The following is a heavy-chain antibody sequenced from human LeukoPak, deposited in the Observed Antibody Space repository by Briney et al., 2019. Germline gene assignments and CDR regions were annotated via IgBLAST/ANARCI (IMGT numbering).Heavy chain of an antibody. Sequence: PGGSLRLSCAASGFTFSSYGMHWVRQAPGKGLEWVAVMSYDGSNKYYADSVKGRFTISRDNSKNTLYLQMNSLRAEDTAVYYCAKDPYYDSSGYPDYWGQGTLVTVSS. CDR3: AKDPYYDSSGYPDY. CDR2: MSYDGSNK. V-gene: IGHV3-30*18. CDR1: GFTFSSYG. D-gene: IGHD3-22*01. J-gene: IGHJ4*02.